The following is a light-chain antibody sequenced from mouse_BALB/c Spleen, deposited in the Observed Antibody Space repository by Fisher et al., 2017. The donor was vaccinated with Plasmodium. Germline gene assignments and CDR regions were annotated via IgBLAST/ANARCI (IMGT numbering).Light chain of an antibody. CDR1: QTVNNN. J-gene: IGKJ5*01. V-gene: IGKV5-43*01. Sequence: DIVLTQSTVTLSVTTGDSVSLSCRASQTVNNNLHWYQQKSHESPRLLINYTSQSISGIPSSLSGSGSGTDFTLSINRVETEDFGMYFCQQSNSWPLTFGAGTKLELK. CDR2: YTS. CDR3: QQSNSWPLT.